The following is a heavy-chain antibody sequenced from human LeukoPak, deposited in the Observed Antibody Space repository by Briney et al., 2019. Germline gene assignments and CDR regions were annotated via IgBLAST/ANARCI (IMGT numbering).Heavy chain of an antibody. CDR3: ARLRDDNGAWYYFDS. CDR1: GASIRNSTYY. CDR2: LYYSGST. J-gene: IGHJ4*02. D-gene: IGHD2-8*01. Sequence: ASETLSLTCTVSGASIRNSTYYWGWIRQPPGKGLEWIGSLYYSGSTYYSPSLESRVTISLDTSKNQFSLKLSSVTAADTAVYFCARLRDDNGAWYYFDSWGQGTLVTVSS. V-gene: IGHV4-39*01.